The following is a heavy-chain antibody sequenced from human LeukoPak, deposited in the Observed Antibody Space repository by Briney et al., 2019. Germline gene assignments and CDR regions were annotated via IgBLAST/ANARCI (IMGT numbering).Heavy chain of an antibody. CDR2: IYHTGNT. CDR3: ARGLLDP. V-gene: IGHV4-30-2*01. D-gene: IGHD3-16*01. CDR1: GDSISSGDYC. J-gene: IGHJ5*02. Sequence: SETLSLTCAVSGDSISSGDYCWNWIRQPPGKGLEWIGYIYHTGNTYYNPSLKSRVTISVDRSKNQFSLKVSSVTAADTAVYSCARGLLDPWGQGTLVTVSS.